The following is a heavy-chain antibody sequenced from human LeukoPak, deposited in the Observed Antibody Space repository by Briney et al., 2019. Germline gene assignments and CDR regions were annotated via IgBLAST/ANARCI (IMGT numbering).Heavy chain of an antibody. CDR2: IGGGGTP. J-gene: IGHJ4*02. CDR3: AKDDHGGSDWRDNFDQ. D-gene: IGHD6-19*01. CDR1: GFTYTSYD. Sequence: PGGSLRLSCAASGFTYTSYDMSWVRQAPGRGLEWVSAIGGGGTPYYADSVKGRFTISRDNSKNTLYLQMNSLRAEDTAVYYCAKDDHGGSDWRDNFDQWGQGTLVTVSS. V-gene: IGHV3-23*01.